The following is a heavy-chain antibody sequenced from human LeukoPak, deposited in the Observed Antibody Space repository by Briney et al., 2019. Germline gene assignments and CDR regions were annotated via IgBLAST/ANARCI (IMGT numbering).Heavy chain of an antibody. D-gene: IGHD6-13*01. J-gene: IGHJ4*02. CDR1: GFTFSSYA. V-gene: IGHV3-23*01. Sequence: GGSLRLSCAASGFTFSSYAMSWVRQAPGKGLEWVSGISGSGGSTYYADSVKSRFTISRDNSKNTLYLQMNSPRAEDTAVYYCAILPGYSSSWYEVDYWGQGTLVTVSS. CDR2: ISGSGGST. CDR3: AILPGYSSSWYEVDY.